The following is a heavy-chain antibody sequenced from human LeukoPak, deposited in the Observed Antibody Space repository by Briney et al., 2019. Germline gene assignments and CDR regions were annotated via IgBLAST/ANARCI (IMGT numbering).Heavy chain of an antibody. CDR1: GFTFSSYA. Sequence: AGGSLRLSCAASGFTFSSYAMHWVRQAPGKGLEYVSAISSNGGSTYYANSVKGRFTISRDNSKNTLYLQMGSLRAEDMAVYYCARKASHGYYDSSGYWGRWDYFDYWGQGTLVTVSS. D-gene: IGHD3-22*01. CDR2: ISSNGGST. J-gene: IGHJ4*02. CDR3: ARKASHGYYDSSGYWGRWDYFDY. V-gene: IGHV3-64*01.